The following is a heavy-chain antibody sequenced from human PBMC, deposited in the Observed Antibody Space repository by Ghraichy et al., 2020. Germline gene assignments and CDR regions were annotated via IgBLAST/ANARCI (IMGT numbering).Heavy chain of an antibody. Sequence: GTLSLTCAVYGGSFSGYYWSWIRQPPGKGLEWIGEINHSGSTNYNPSLKSRVTISVDTSKNQFSLKLSSVTAADTAVYYCASTPRYCSSTSCYLHYYYYYGMDVWGQGTTVTVSS. CDR1: GGSFSGYY. V-gene: IGHV4-34*01. D-gene: IGHD2-2*01. CDR3: ASTPRYCSSTSCYLHYYYYYGMDV. CDR2: INHSGST. J-gene: IGHJ6*02.